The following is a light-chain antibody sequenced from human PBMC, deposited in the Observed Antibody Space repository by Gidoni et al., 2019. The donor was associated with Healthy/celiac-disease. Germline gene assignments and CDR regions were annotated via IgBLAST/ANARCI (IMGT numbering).Light chain of an antibody. CDR3: QQSYSTPWT. J-gene: IGKJ1*01. Sequence: DIQMTQSPPSLSASVGDRVTITCRASQRISSYLNWYQQKPEKAPELLICDASSLQSGVPSRFSGSGSGTDFTLTISSLQPEDFATYYCQQSYSTPWTFGQGTKVEIK. CDR1: QRISSY. V-gene: IGKV1-39*01. CDR2: DAS.